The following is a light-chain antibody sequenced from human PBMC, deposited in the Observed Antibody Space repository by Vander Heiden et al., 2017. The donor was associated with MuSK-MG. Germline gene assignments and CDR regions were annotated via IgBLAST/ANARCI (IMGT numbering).Light chain of an antibody. CDR1: QRISRN. Sequence: DIQMTQSPSSLSASIGDRVTITCRASQRISRNLNWYQQMPGKAPKLLIYATYNLHGGVPSRFSAAGSGTEFTLTISRLQREDFATYYCQQSFSSPFTFGQGTRLETK. J-gene: IGKJ5*01. CDR2: ATY. CDR3: QQSFSSPFT. V-gene: IGKV1-39*01.